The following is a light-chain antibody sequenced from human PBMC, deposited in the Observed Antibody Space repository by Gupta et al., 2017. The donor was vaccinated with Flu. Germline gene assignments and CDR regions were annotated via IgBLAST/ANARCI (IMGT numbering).Light chain of an antibody. V-gene: IGLV6-57*01. CDR2: EDN. CDR1: SGNTASNY. Sequence: VTISCTRSSGNTASNYVQWYQQRPGSSPTTLIYEDNQRPSGVPDRFSGSIDSSSNSAFLTISGLKTEDEADYYCQSDDSSQYRVFGGGTKLTVL. J-gene: IGLJ3*02. CDR3: QSDDSSQYRV.